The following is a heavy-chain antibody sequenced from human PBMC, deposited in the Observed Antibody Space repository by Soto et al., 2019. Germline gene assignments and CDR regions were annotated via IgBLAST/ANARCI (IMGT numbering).Heavy chain of an antibody. V-gene: IGHV3-23*01. D-gene: IGHD2-21*02. J-gene: IGHJ4*02. Sequence: GGSLRLSCAASGFTFNRYAMNWVRQAAGKGLEWVSGISGSGATTYYADSVKGRFTISRDNSKNTLYLQTNSLGAGDTAVYYCAKDPEVVVTAPDYWGQGTLVTVSS. CDR1: GFTFNRYA. CDR2: ISGSGATT. CDR3: AKDPEVVVTAPDY.